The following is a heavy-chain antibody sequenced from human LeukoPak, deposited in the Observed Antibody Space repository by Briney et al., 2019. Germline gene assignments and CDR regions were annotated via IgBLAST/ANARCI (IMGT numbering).Heavy chain of an antibody. Sequence: PGGSLRLSCAASGFTFSSYSMNWVRQAPGKGLEWVSSISSSSSYIYYADSVKGRFTISRDNAKNSLYLQMNSLRAEDTAVYYCARDLVDTAMVYYYYYYMDVWGKGTTVTVSS. D-gene: IGHD5-18*01. V-gene: IGHV3-21*01. CDR3: ARDLVDTAMVYYYYYYMDV. CDR1: GFTFSSYS. CDR2: ISSSSSYI. J-gene: IGHJ6*03.